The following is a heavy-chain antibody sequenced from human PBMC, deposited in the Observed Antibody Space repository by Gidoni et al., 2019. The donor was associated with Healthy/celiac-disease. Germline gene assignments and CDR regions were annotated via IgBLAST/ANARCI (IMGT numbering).Heavy chain of an antibody. V-gene: IGHV4-31*02. J-gene: IGHJ5*02. CDR1: GGYY. Sequence: GGYYWSWIRQHPGKGLEWIGYIYYSGSTYYNPSLKSRVTISVDTSKNQFSLKLSSVTAADTAVYYCARGLGDYGWFDPWGQGTLVTVSS. CDR3: ARGLGDYGWFDP. D-gene: IGHD4-17*01. CDR2: IYYSGST.